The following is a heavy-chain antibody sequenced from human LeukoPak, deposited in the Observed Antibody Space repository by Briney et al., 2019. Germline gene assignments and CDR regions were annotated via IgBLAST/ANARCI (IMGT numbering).Heavy chain of an antibody. D-gene: IGHD6-19*01. CDR3: VRARKGEWLDQHERFDI. V-gene: IGHV1-18*01. Sequence: ASVKVSCKASGFTFSSYGISWVRQAPGQGLEWLGWISAYKNTKKYAQTVQDRVTLTTETSTITAYMELRTLRSDDTAMYYCVRARKGEWLDQHERFDIWGQGTMVIVSS. CDR1: GFTFSSYG. CDR2: ISAYKNTK. J-gene: IGHJ3*02.